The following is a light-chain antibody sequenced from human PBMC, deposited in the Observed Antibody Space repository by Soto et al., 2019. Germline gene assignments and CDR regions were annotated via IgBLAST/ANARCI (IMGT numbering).Light chain of an antibody. CDR2: AVN. Sequence: QSVLAQPASVTGSFGQTITISCSGGKTVLGVYGCVSCYHHHPGKAPTLLIYAVNNPPSGISVRFSVSKSGDTASLTLPRLQAQDEAAYVCSSKISGFAYGFGTGTKGPVL. CDR3: SSKISGFAYG. V-gene: IGLV2-14*01. CDR1: KTVLGVYGC. J-gene: IGLJ1*01.